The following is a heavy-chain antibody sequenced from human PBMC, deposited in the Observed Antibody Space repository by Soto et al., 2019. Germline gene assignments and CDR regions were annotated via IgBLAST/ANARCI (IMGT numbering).Heavy chain of an antibody. CDR2: IYYSGST. Sequence: SETLSLTCTVSGGSISSSSYYWGWIRQPPGKGLEWIGSIYYSGSTYYNPSLKSRVTISVDTSKNQFSLKLSSVTAADTAVYYCARLGDSLWTTVVMDSGMDVWGQGTTVT. V-gene: IGHV4-39*01. J-gene: IGHJ6*02. D-gene: IGHD4-17*01. CDR1: GGSISSSSYY. CDR3: ARLGDSLWTTVVMDSGMDV.